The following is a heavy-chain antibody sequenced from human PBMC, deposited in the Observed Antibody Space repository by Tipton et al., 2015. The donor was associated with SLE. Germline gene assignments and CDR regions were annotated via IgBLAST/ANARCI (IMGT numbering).Heavy chain of an antibody. CDR1: GVSITYNNW. J-gene: IGHJ4*02. Sequence: TLSLTCDVSGVSITYNNWWSWIRQPPGKGLEWMGEVHHTGATNYNPSLKSRVTISVDTSKNQFSLKLTSVTAADTAVYYCARDPYDSWSDYQATFDYWGQGTLVTVSS. V-gene: IGHV4-4*02. CDR3: ARDPYDSWSDYQATFDY. CDR2: VHHTGAT. D-gene: IGHD3-3*01.